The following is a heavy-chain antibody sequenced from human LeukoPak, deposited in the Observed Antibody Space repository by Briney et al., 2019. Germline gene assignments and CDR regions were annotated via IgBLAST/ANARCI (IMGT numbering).Heavy chain of an antibody. J-gene: IGHJ4*02. CDR2: INHSGST. CDR1: VGSFSGYY. Sequence: PSETLSLTRAVYVGSFSGYYWSWIRQPPGKGREWIGEINHSGSTNYNPSLKSRVTISVDTSKNQFSLKLSSVTAADTAVYYCARGEQWLPQDYWGQGTLVTVSS. V-gene: IGHV4-34*01. D-gene: IGHD6-19*01. CDR3: ARGEQWLPQDY.